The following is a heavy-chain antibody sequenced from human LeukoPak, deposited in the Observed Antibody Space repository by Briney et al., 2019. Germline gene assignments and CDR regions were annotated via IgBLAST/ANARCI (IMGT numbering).Heavy chain of an antibody. D-gene: IGHD3-22*01. CDR2: INPSDGTA. CDR3: ARAYDSSAYYAITY. J-gene: IGHJ4*02. Sequence: GTSVEVSRKASAYTFTNYYMHWVRQAPGQGLEWMGIINPSDGTATYAQKFQGRVAMTRDTSTSTVYMELTSLRSDDTAVYYCARAYDSSAYYAITYWGQGTQVIVSS. CDR1: AYTFTNYY. V-gene: IGHV1-46*01.